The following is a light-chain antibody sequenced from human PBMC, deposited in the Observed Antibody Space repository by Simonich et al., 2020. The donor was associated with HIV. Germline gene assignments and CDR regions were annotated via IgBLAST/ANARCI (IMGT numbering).Light chain of an antibody. CDR1: KGISSY. J-gene: IGKJ2*01. Sequence: AIRMTQSPSSLSASTGNRVTITCRARKGISSYLAWYQQKPGKAPKLLIYAASTLQSGVPSRFSGSGSGTDFTLTISCLQSEDFATYYCQQSYSTPHTFGQGTKLEIK. CDR2: AAS. V-gene: IGKV1-8*01. CDR3: QQSYSTPHT.